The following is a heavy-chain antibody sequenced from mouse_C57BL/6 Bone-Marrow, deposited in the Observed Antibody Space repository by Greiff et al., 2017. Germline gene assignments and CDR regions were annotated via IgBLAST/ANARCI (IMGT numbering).Heavy chain of an antibody. D-gene: IGHD1-1*01. Sequence: VQLQQSGAELARPGASVKLSCKASGYTFTSYGISWVKQRTGQGLEWIGEIYPRSGNTYYNEKFKGKATLTAEKSSSTAYMELRSLTSEDSAVYFCARLELLAMDYWGQGTSVTVSS. CDR3: ARLELLAMDY. J-gene: IGHJ4*01. V-gene: IGHV1-81*01. CDR2: IYPRSGNT. CDR1: GYTFTSYG.